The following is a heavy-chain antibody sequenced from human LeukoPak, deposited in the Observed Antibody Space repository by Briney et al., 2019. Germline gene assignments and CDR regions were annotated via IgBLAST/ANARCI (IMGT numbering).Heavy chain of an antibody. D-gene: IGHD6-6*01. V-gene: IGHV4-38-2*02. Sequence: SETLSLTCTVSGGSISSYYWSWIRQPPGKGLEWIGSIYHSGSTYYNPSLKSRVTISVDTSKNQFSLKLSSVTAADTAVYYCARDRYSSSSYNFDYWGQGTLVTVSS. CDR1: GGSISSYY. J-gene: IGHJ4*02. CDR3: ARDRYSSSSYNFDY. CDR2: IYHSGST.